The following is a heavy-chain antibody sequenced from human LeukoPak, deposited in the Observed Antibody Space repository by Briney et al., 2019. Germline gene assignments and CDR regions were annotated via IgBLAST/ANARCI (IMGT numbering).Heavy chain of an antibody. V-gene: IGHV3-48*01. J-gene: IGHJ2*01. CDR3: ARAGGGPTTLYWYFDI. CDR1: GFTFSSYS. D-gene: IGHD1-7*01. Sequence: GGSLRLSCAASGFTFSSYSMNWVRQAPGKGLEWISYISSSSSTIYYADSVKGRFTISRDNSKNTMYMQMNSLRAEDTAVYYCARAGGGPTTLYWYFDIWGRGTLVTVSS. CDR2: ISSSSSTI.